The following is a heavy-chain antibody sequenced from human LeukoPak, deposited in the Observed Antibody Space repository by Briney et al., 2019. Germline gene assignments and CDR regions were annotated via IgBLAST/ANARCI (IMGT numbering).Heavy chain of an antibody. CDR1: GNSFTNYW. V-gene: IGHV5-51*01. CDR2: IYPDDSDT. CDR3: ARRGRGDWFDP. D-gene: IGHD1-26*01. J-gene: IGHJ5*02. Sequence: GESLQISCRGSGNSFTNYWIAWVRQMPGKGLEWMGIIYPDDSDTSYSPSFQGQVTFSVDKSINTAYLQWSSLKASDTAIYYCARRGRGDWFDPWGQGTLVTVSS.